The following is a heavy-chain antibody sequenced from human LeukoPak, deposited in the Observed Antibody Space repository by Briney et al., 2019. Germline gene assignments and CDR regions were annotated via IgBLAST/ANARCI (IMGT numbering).Heavy chain of an antibody. J-gene: IGHJ4*02. Sequence: SETLSLTCTVSGGSISSYYWSWIRQPPGKGLEWIGRIYTSGSTDYNPSLKSRVTISIDTSKNQFSLELSSVTAADTAVYYCARGYSTWSLDYWGQGTLVTVSS. D-gene: IGHD6-13*01. CDR3: ARGYSTWSLDY. CDR2: IYTSGST. V-gene: IGHV4-4*08. CDR1: GGSISSYY.